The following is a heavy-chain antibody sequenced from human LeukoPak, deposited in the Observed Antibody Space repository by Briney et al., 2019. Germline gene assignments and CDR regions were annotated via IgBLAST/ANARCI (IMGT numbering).Heavy chain of an antibody. V-gene: IGHV4-34*01. Sequence: SETLSLTCAVYGGSFSGYYWSWIRQPPGKGLEWIGEINHRGNSNYNASLKSRVTISVDTSKNQYSLKLSSVTAADTPVYYCARVVVVEATFLYYSAMDVWGQGTPVIVSS. CDR1: GGSFSGYY. J-gene: IGHJ6*02. CDR2: INHRGNS. CDR3: ARVVVVEATFLYYSAMDV. D-gene: IGHD2-15*01.